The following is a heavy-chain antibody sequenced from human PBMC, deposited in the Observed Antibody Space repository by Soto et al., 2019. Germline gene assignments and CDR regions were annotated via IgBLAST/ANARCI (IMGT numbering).Heavy chain of an antibody. J-gene: IGHJ6*02. CDR3: AMVDVYVTPSPQDV. Sequence: ASVKVSCKASGYSFTRYGIAWARQAPGQGLEWMGRINTYNGNTNYAQNLQGGVTLTTDTSTSTAYMELTSLRSNDTAIYYCAMVDVYVTPSPQDVWGQGTTVTVS. CDR1: GYSFTRYG. CDR2: INTYNGNT. D-gene: IGHD3-16*01. V-gene: IGHV1-18*01.